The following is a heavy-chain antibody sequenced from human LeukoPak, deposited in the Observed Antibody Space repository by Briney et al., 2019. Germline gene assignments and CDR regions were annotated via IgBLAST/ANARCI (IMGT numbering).Heavy chain of an antibody. CDR2: MNPNSGNT. CDR1: GYTFNNYD. Sequence: ASVKVSCKASGYTFNNYDINWVRQATGQGLEWMGWMNPNSGNTGYAQKFQGRVTMTRNTSINTAYMELSSLRPEDTAVYYCARLDYDYVWGRYRDYWGQGTLVTVSS. J-gene: IGHJ4*02. D-gene: IGHD3-16*02. V-gene: IGHV1-8*01. CDR3: ARLDYDYVWGRYRDY.